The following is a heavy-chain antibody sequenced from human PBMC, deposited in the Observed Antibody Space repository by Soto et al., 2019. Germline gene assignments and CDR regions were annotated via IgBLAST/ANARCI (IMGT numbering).Heavy chain of an antibody. V-gene: IGHV4-34*01. CDR2: INHSGST. CDR1: GGSFSGYY. Sequence: NPSETLSLTCAVYGGSFSGYYWSWIRRPPGKGLEWIGEINHSGSTNYNPSLKSRVTISVDTSKNQFSLKLSSVTAADTAVYYCARGRSVVATIRNWFDPWGQGTLVTVSS. D-gene: IGHD5-12*01. J-gene: IGHJ5*02. CDR3: ARGRSVVATIRNWFDP.